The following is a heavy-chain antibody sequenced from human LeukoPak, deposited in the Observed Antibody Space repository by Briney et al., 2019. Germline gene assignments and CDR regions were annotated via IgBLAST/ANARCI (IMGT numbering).Heavy chain of an antibody. CDR1: GGTFSSYA. V-gene: IGHV1-69*13. J-gene: IGHJ4*02. Sequence: ASVKVSCKASGGTFSSYAISWVRQAPGQGLEWVGGIIPIFGTANYAQKFQGRVTITADESTSTAYMELSSLRSEDTAVYYCAREGSSGFDYWGQGTLVTVSS. CDR2: IIPIFGTA. D-gene: IGHD6-6*01. CDR3: AREGSSGFDY.